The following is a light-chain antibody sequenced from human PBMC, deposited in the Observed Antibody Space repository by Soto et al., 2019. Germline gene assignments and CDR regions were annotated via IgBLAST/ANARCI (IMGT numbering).Light chain of an antibody. CDR2: GVS. CDR1: QSVSSSY. V-gene: IGKV3-20*01. J-gene: IGKJ1*01. Sequence: MVLKQSPGTLSFTPGERARLSCSASQSVSSSYLAWYQQKPGQAPRLLIYGVSTRATGIPDRFSGSGSGTDFTLTISRLDPEDFAVYYCQQYGTSPRTFGQGTKVDVK. CDR3: QQYGTSPRT.